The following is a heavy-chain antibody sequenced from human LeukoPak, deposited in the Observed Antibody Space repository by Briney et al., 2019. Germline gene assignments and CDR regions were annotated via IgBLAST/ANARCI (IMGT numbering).Heavy chain of an antibody. CDR2: IKNKAKSYTT. V-gene: IGHV3-72*01. D-gene: IGHD1-26*01. CDR3: ARSRLGALDY. J-gene: IGHJ4*02. CDR1: GFFFSDPY. Sequence: GGSLRLSCAASGFFFSDPYMEWVRQAPGKGLEWVGRIKNKAKSYTTEYAASVKSRFTISRDDSKNSLYLQMDSLKTEDTAVYFCARSRLGALDYWGQGTLVTVSS.